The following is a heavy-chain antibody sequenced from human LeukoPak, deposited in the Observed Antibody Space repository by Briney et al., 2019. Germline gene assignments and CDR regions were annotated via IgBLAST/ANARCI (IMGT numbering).Heavy chain of an antibody. CDR2: IYYSGST. CDR1: GGSFSGYY. V-gene: IGHV4-34*01. CDR3: ARHSSGYYFGWFDP. J-gene: IGHJ5*02. D-gene: IGHD3-22*01. Sequence: SETLSLTCAVYGGSFSGYYWSWIRQPPGKGLEWIGSIYYSGSTYYNSSLKSRVTISVDTSKNQFSLKLSSVTAADTAVYYCARHSSGYYFGWFDPWGQGTLVTVSS.